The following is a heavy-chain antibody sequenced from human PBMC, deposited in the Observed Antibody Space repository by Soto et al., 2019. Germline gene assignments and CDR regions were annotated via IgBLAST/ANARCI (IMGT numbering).Heavy chain of an antibody. V-gene: IGHV1-2*04. Sequence: GASVKVSCKASGYTFTGYYMHWVRQAPGQGLEWMGWINPNSGGTNYAQKFQGWVTMTRDTSISTAYMELSRLRSDDTAVYYCARGGLRRPPLGYFDYWGQGTLVTVSS. J-gene: IGHJ4*02. CDR1: GYTFTGYY. CDR2: INPNSGGT. CDR3: ARGGLRRPPLGYFDY. D-gene: IGHD4-17*01.